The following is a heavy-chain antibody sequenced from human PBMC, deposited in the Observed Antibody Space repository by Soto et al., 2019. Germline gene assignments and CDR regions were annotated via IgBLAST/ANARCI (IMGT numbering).Heavy chain of an antibody. V-gene: IGHV3-13*01. Sequence: GGSLRLSCAASGFTFSSYDMHWVRQATGKGLEWVSAIGTAGDTYYPGSVKGRFTISRENAKNSLYLQMNSLRAEDTAVYYCAKGARGGWDDAFDIWGQGTMVTVSS. D-gene: IGHD6-19*01. CDR1: GFTFSSYD. CDR2: IGTAGDT. CDR3: AKGARGGWDDAFDI. J-gene: IGHJ3*02.